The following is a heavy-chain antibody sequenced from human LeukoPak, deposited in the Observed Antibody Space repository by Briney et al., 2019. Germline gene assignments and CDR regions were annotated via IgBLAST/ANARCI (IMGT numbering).Heavy chain of an antibody. Sequence: GASVKVSCKASGYTFTSHVINWVRQAPGQGLEWMGGITPIFGTANYAQKFQGRVTITAAESTSTAYLELRSLTSEDTAVYYCARGMVADYWGQGTLVTVSS. CDR1: GYTFTSHV. CDR2: ITPIFGTA. J-gene: IGHJ4*02. CDR3: ARGMVADY. D-gene: IGHD2-15*01. V-gene: IGHV1-69*13.